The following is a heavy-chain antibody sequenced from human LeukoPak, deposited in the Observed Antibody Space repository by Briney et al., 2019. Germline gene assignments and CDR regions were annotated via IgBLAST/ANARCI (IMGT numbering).Heavy chain of an antibody. J-gene: IGHJ2*01. CDR2: IYHSGST. CDR1: GGSISSGGYS. D-gene: IGHD4-17*01. V-gene: IGHV4-30-2*01. Sequence: KASQTLSLTCAVSGGSISSGGYSWSWIRQPPGKGLEWIGYIYHSGSTYYNPSLKSRVTISVDRSKNQFSLKLSSVTAADTAAYYCARCNYGDYVSAFDYWGRGTLVTVSS. CDR3: ARCNYGDYVSAFDY.